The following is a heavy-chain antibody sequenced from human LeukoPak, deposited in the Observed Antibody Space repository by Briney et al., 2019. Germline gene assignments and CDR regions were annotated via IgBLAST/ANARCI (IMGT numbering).Heavy chain of an antibody. CDR3: ARVGIVATIDAFDI. CDR2: INHSGST. CDR1: GGSISGYY. D-gene: IGHD5-12*01. J-gene: IGHJ3*02. V-gene: IGHV4-34*01. Sequence: SETLSLTCTVSGGSISGYYWSWIRLPAGKGLEWIGEINHSGSTNYNPSLKSRVTISVDTSKNQFSLKLSSVTAADTAVYYCARVGIVATIDAFDIWGQGTMVTVSS.